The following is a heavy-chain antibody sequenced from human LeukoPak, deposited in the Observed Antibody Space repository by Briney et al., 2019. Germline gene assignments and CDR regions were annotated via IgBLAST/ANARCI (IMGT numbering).Heavy chain of an antibody. J-gene: IGHJ4*02. Sequence: SVKVSCKASGGTFSSYAISWVRQAPGQGLEWVGRIIPILGIANYAQKFQGRVTITADKSTSTAYMELSSLRSEDTAVYYCARDQGVCSGGSCYPNFDYWGQGTLVTVSS. V-gene: IGHV1-69*04. CDR2: IIPILGIA. CDR3: ARDQGVCSGGSCYPNFDY. CDR1: GGTFSSYA. D-gene: IGHD2-15*01.